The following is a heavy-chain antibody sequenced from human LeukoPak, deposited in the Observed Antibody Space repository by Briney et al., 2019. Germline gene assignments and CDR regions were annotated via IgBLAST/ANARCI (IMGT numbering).Heavy chain of an antibody. V-gene: IGHV1-69*13. CDR1: AGTFNSYG. D-gene: IGHD6-6*01. CDR2: IIPIFGTA. Sequence: SVKVSRKASAGTFNSYGISWVRQAPGQGLEWMGGIIPIFGTANYAQKFQGRVTITADESTSTASMELSSLRSEDTAVYYCARCESSSSSWGYYYMDVWGKGTTVTVSS. CDR3: ARCESSSSSWGYYYMDV. J-gene: IGHJ6*03.